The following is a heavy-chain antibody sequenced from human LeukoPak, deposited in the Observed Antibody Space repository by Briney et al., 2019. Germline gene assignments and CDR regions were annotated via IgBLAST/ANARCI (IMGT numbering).Heavy chain of an antibody. J-gene: IGHJ4*02. CDR2: VTGSDERT. Sequence: GGSLSLSCAASGFTFSSAAMTWVRQAPGRGLEWVSTVTGSDERTYYADSVKGRFTISRDYSRNMLHLQMNSLRVEDTAMYYCAKGPQLNSGYHPDYWGQGTLVTVSS. D-gene: IGHD3-22*01. CDR1: GFTFSSAA. CDR3: AKGPQLNSGYHPDY. V-gene: IGHV3-23*01.